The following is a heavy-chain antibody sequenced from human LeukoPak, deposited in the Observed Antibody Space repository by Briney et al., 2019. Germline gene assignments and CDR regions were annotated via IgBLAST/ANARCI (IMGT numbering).Heavy chain of an antibody. V-gene: IGHV3-48*03. CDR1: GFAFSSYE. CDR3: ARGPGYCSGGSCYSWFDS. Sequence: GGSLRLSCAASGFAFSSYEINWVRQGPGKGLKWVSFINTRGDTVEYADSVKGRVTISRDNAKNAVYLQLNNLRADDTAIYYCARGPGYCSGGSCYSWFDSWGQGTLVTVSS. D-gene: IGHD2-15*01. CDR2: INTRGDTV. J-gene: IGHJ5*01.